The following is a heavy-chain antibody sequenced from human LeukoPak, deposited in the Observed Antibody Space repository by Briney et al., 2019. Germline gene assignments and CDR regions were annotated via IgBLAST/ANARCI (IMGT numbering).Heavy chain of an antibody. CDR3: ATAGMVAARIAEYFQH. V-gene: IGHV1-24*01. J-gene: IGHJ1*01. D-gene: IGHD2-15*01. CDR1: GYTLTELS. CDR2: FDPEDGET. Sequence: ASVKVSCKVSGYTLTELSMHWVRQAPGKGLEWMGGFDPEDGETIYAQKFQGRVTMTEDTSTDTAYVELSSLRSVDTAVYYCATAGMVAARIAEYFQHWGQGTLVTVSS.